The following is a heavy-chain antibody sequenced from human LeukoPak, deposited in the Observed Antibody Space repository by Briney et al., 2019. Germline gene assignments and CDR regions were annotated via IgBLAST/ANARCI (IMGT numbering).Heavy chain of an antibody. Sequence: PGGSLRLSCAASGFTFSSYAMSWVRQAPGKGLEWVPAISGSGGSTYYADSVKGRFTISRDNSKNTLYLQMNSLRAEDTAVYYCAKDSDFWSGYWVGNWFDPWGQGTLVTVSS. CDR1: GFTFSSYA. CDR2: ISGSGGST. CDR3: AKDSDFWSGYWVGNWFDP. D-gene: IGHD3-3*01. V-gene: IGHV3-23*01. J-gene: IGHJ5*02.